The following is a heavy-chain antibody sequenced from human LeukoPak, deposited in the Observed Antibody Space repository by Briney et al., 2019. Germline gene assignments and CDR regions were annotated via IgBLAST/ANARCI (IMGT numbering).Heavy chain of an antibody. Sequence: GGSLRLSCAASGFTFSSYSMTWVRQAPGKGLEWVSSISSSSSYIYYADSVKGRFTISRDNAKNSLYLQMNSLRAEDTAVYYCARDRINWNGDAFDIWGQGTMVTVSS. V-gene: IGHV3-21*01. CDR1: GFTFSSYS. J-gene: IGHJ3*02. CDR3: ARDRINWNGDAFDI. CDR2: ISSSSSYI. D-gene: IGHD1-1*01.